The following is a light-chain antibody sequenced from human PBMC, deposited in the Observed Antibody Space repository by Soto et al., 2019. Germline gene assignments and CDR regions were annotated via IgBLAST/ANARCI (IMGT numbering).Light chain of an antibody. J-gene: IGLJ1*01. CDR2: EAS. Sequence: QSVLTQPPSVSGSPGQSVTISCTGTSTDFVSYNRVSWYQQPPGTAPKLIIYEASNRPSGVPDRFSGSKSGNTASLTISGLQAAEEADYYCSLYTSENTYVFGTGTKGTVL. CDR3: SLYTSENTYV. CDR1: STDFVSYNR. V-gene: IGLV2-18*01.